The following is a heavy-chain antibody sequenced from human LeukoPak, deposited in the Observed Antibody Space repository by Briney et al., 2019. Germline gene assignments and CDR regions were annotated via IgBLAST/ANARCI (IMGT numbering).Heavy chain of an antibody. J-gene: IGHJ6*02. CDR1: GFTFSSYS. CDR2: ISSSSSYI. Sequence: GGSLRLSCAASGFTFSSYSMNWVRQAPGKGLEWVSSISSSSSYIYYADSVKGRFTISRDNAKNSLYLQMNSLRAEDTAVYYCVRDSYYDSSGYYGAEGNGMDVWGQGTTVTVSS. D-gene: IGHD3-22*01. V-gene: IGHV3-21*01. CDR3: VRDSYYDSSGYYGAEGNGMDV.